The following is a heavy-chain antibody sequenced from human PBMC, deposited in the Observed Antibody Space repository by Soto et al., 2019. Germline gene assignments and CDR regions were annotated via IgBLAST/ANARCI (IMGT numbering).Heavy chain of an antibody. CDR3: AKDKGYSWNYGLDY. CDR1: GFTFSSNG. CDR2: ISYDGSNK. J-gene: IGHJ4*02. V-gene: IGHV3-30*18. Sequence: QVQLVESGGGVAQPGRSLRLSCAASGFTFSSNGMHWVRQAPGKGLEWVAVISYDGSNKYYGDSVKGRFTISRDNPKNTLYLQLNSLRPEDTAVYYCAKDKGYSWNYGLDYWRQGPLVTVSS. D-gene: IGHD1-7*01.